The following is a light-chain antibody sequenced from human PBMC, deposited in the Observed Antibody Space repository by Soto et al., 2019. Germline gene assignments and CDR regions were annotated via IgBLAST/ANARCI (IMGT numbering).Light chain of an antibody. CDR3: QQSYRTPYT. CDR1: QSINRD. V-gene: IGKV1-39*01. Sequence: DIQVTQSPSSLSASVGDRVTVTCRASQSINRDLNWYKQKPGKAPKLLINAASSLQSGVPSRFSGSGSGTDFTLTISSLQPEDFATYYCQQSYRTPYTFGQGTKLEIK. J-gene: IGKJ2*01. CDR2: AAS.